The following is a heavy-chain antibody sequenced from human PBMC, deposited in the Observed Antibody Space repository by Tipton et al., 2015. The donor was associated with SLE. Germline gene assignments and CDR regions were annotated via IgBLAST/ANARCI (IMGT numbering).Heavy chain of an antibody. CDR1: GGSFSSYC. V-gene: IGHV4-59*12. Sequence: TLSLTCTVSGGSFSSYCWSWIRQPPGKGLEWIGCIYYSGTTKYNPSLKSRVTISVDESKNQFSLRLSSVTAADTAVYYCARDVYGYWSDYNQGFDYWGQGTLVTVSS. D-gene: IGHD3-3*01. J-gene: IGHJ4*02. CDR3: ARDVYGYWSDYNQGFDY. CDR2: IYYSGTT.